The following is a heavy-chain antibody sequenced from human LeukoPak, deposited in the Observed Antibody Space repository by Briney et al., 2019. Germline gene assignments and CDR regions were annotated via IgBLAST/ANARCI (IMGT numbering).Heavy chain of an antibody. CDR3: AKENAGIVGAFQGSY. CDR1: GFTFSSYA. J-gene: IGHJ4*02. D-gene: IGHD1-26*01. CDR2: ISGSGGST. V-gene: IGHV3-23*01. Sequence: GGFLRLSCAASGFTFSSYAMSWVRQAPGKGLEWVSAISGSGGSTYYADSVKGRFTISRDNSKNTLYLQMNSLRAEDTAVYYCAKENAGIVGAFQGSYWGQGTLVTVSS.